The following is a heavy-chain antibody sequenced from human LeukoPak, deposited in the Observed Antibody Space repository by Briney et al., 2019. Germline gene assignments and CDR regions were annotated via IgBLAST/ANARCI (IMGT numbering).Heavy chain of an antibody. V-gene: IGHV3-48*03. CDR2: ISSSGSTI. J-gene: IGHJ3*02. D-gene: IGHD3-3*01. CDR1: GFTFSSYE. CDR3: ARAPISFDAFDI. Sequence: GGSLRLSCAASGFTFSSYEMNWVRQAPGKGLEWVPYISSSGSTIYYADSVKGRFTISRDNAKNSLYLQMNSLRAEDTAVYYCARAPISFDAFDIWGQGTMVTVSS.